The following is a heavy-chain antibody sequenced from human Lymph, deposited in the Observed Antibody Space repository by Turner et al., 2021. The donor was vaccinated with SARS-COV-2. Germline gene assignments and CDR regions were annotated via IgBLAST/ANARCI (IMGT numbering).Heavy chain of an antibody. V-gene: IGHV3-33*01. CDR1: GFTFSNYG. Sequence: QVQLVEAGGGVVQPGRSLRLSCAASGFTFSNYGMHWVRQAPGKGLEWVAVIWYDGSNKYYADSVKGRFTISRDNSKNTLYLKMNSLRVEDTAVYYCAREGEVGATGFDYWGQGTLVTVSS. J-gene: IGHJ4*02. D-gene: IGHD1-26*01. CDR3: AREGEVGATGFDY. CDR2: IWYDGSNK.